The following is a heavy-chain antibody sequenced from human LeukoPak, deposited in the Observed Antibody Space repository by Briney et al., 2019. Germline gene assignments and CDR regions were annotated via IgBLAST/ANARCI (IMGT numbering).Heavy chain of an antibody. CDR2: ISNSGATT. Sequence: QPGGSLRLSCEASGYIFSSYAMSWVRQAPGKGLEWVSVISNSGATTDYADSVKGRFTISRDNSKNTLSLQMSSLRAEDTAVYYCAKEELYYHGSGTYYTLAPFDYWGQGTLVTVSS. J-gene: IGHJ4*02. V-gene: IGHV3-23*01. CDR3: AKEELYYHGSGTYYTLAPFDY. CDR1: GYIFSSYA. D-gene: IGHD3-10*01.